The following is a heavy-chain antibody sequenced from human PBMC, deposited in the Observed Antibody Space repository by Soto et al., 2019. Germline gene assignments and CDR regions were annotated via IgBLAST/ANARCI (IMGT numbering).Heavy chain of an antibody. J-gene: IGHJ6*02. CDR1: GFTFSNYA. CDR3: AKEYYDILTGHCYGMDV. CDR2: ISGSGGST. Sequence: GGSLRLSCAASGFTFSNYAMSWVRQAPGKGLAWVSAISGSGGSTYYADSVKGRSTISRDNSKNTLYLQMNSLRAEDTAVYYCAKEYYDILTGHCYGMDVWGQGTTVTVSS. D-gene: IGHD3-9*01. V-gene: IGHV3-23*01.